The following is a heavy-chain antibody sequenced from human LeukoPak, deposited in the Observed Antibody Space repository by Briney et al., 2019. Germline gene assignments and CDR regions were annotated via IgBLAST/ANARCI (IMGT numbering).Heavy chain of an antibody. V-gene: IGHV3-7*03. CDR1: GFTFSSYW. D-gene: IGHD3-10*01. J-gene: IGHJ6*02. CDR3: ASGGGLDV. CDR2: INHNGNVN. Sequence: GGSLRLSSAASGFTFSSYWMNWAHQAPGKGLEWVASINHNGNVNYYVDSVKGRFTISRDNAKNSLYLQMSNLRAEDTAVYFCASGGGLDVWGQGATVTVSS.